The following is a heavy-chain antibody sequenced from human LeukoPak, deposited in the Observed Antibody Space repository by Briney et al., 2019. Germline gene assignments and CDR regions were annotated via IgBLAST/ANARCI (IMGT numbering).Heavy chain of an antibody. V-gene: IGHV1-46*01. CDR3: AREVEGEYGGWDY. Sequence: ASVKVSCKASGYTFTGYYMHWVRQAPGQGLEWMGWINPSGGSTSYAQKFQGRVTMTRDMSTSTVYMELSSLRSEDTAVYYCAREVEGEYGGWDYWGQGTLVTVSS. J-gene: IGHJ4*02. D-gene: IGHD2-15*01. CDR1: GYTFTGYY. CDR2: INPSGGST.